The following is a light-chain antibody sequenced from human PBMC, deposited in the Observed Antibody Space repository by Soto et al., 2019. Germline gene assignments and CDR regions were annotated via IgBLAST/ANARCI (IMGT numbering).Light chain of an antibody. CDR2: WAS. J-gene: IGKJ1*01. CDR1: QSVLYSPNNKTY. Sequence: DIVMTQSPDSLAVSLGERATINCKSSQSVLYSPNNKTYLAWYQQKPGQPPKLLIYWASTRESGVPDRFSGSGSGTDFTLTISSLQAEDVAFYYCQQYHSAPQSFGQGTKVEIK. V-gene: IGKV4-1*01. CDR3: QQYHSAPQS.